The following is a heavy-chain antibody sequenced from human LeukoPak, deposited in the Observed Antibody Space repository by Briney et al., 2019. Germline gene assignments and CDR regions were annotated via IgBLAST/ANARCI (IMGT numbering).Heavy chain of an antibody. CDR2: IIPILGTA. J-gene: IGHJ6*02. CDR3: ARDKQHLAYYYYGMDV. CDR1: GGTFSSYA. V-gene: IGHV1-69*13. Sequence: PGASVKVSCKASGGTFSSYAISWVRQAPGQGLEWMGGIIPILGTANYAQKFQGRVTITADESTSTAYMELSSLRSEDTAVYYCARDKQHLAYYYYGMDVWGQGTTVTVSS. D-gene: IGHD6-13*01.